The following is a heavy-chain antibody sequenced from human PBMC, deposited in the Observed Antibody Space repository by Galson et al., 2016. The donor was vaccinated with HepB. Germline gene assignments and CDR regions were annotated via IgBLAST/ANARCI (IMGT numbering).Heavy chain of an antibody. J-gene: IGHJ2*01. D-gene: IGHD5-24*01. CDR3: ARALDGTATKVEAWFFDL. CDR1: GDSLRKYY. CDR2: IHHTGTT. V-gene: IGHV4-59*01. Sequence: SETLSLTCTFSGDSLRKYYWNWIRQSPGKGLEWIGYIHHTGTTNQNPSLKSRVNISVDTTKNQFSLRLSSVTATDTAVYLCARALDGTATKVEAWFFDLWGRGSLAIVSS.